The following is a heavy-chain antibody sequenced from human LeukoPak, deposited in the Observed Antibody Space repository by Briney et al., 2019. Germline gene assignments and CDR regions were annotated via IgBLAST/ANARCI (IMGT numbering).Heavy chain of an antibody. CDR1: GFTFSGYA. CDR2: ISGSGGST. CDR3: AKDYCSGGSCYSGVPDY. D-gene: IGHD2-15*01. Sequence: PGGSLRLSCAASGFTFSGYAMSWVRQAPGKGLEWVSAISGSGGSTYYADSVKGRFTISRDNSKSTLYLQMNSLRAEDTAVYYCAKDYCSGGSCYSGVPDYWGQGTLVTVSS. V-gene: IGHV3-23*01. J-gene: IGHJ4*02.